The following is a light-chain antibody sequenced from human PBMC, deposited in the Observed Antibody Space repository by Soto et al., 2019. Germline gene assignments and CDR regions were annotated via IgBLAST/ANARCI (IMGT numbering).Light chain of an antibody. CDR2: AAS. Sequence: DIQMTQSPSSLSASVGDRVSITCRASQSISTYLNWYQQKPGKAPKLLIYAASSLQSGVTTRFSGSRSGTDFTLTISSLQPVDCATYYFHQSYRRSQYTFGQGTKLEIK. V-gene: IGKV1-39*01. CDR1: QSISTY. CDR3: HQSYRRSQYT. J-gene: IGKJ2*01.